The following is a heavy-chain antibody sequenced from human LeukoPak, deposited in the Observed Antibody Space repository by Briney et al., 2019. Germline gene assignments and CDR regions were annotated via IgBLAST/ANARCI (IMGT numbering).Heavy chain of an antibody. V-gene: IGHV1-2*02. CDR3: ARVLRYHKDPENRIGY. CDR1: GYTFTGYY. CDR2: INPNSGGT. J-gene: IGHJ4*02. D-gene: IGHD3-9*01. Sequence: GASVKVSCKASGYTFTGYYMHWVRQAPGQGLEWMGWINPNSGGTNYAQKFQGRVTMTRDTSISTAYMELSRLRSDDTAVYYCARVLRYHKDPENRIGYWGQGTLVTVSS.